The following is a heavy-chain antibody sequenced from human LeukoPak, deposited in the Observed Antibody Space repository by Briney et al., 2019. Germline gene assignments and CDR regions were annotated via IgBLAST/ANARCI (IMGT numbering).Heavy chain of an antibody. CDR2: INSDSSLM. J-gene: IGHJ4*02. Sequence: GGSLRLSCAASGFTFSKSWMNWVRQAPGKGLEWVSSINSDSSLMFYAESVKGRFTISRDNARNSLYLQMNSLRAEDTAVYYCIRDLFDDYSLDYWGQGALVTVSS. V-gene: IGHV3-21*01. D-gene: IGHD3-16*01. CDR3: IRDLFDDYSLDY. CDR1: GFTFSKSW.